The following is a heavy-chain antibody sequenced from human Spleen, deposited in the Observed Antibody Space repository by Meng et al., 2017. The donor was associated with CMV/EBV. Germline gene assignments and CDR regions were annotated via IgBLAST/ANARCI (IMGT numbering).Heavy chain of an antibody. D-gene: IGHD5-18*01. J-gene: IGHJ5*01. V-gene: IGHV3-7*03. CDR2: IKQDGSEK. CDR1: GFSFSNYW. CDR3: AKDAGGYSYGHLDS. Sequence: GESLKISCAASGFSFSNYWMNWVRQAPGKGLEWVANIKQDGSEKYYVDSVKGRFTVSRDNSKNSLSLQMNSLRTEDTALYYCAKDAGGYSYGHLDSWGQGTLVTVSS.